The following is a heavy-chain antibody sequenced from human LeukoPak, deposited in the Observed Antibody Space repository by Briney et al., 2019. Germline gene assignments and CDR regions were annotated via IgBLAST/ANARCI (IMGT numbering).Heavy chain of an antibody. CDR1: GFIFSNYG. Sequence: GGSLRLSCEASGFIFSNYGMHWVRQAAGKGLEWVAFMRYDGSNEYYADSVKGRFTISRDNSKNTLYLQMNSLRAEDTAVYYCAKEFTIFGGPGYFDYWGQGTLVTVSS. J-gene: IGHJ4*02. CDR2: MRYDGSNE. CDR3: AKEFTIFGGPGYFDY. V-gene: IGHV3-30*02. D-gene: IGHD3-3*01.